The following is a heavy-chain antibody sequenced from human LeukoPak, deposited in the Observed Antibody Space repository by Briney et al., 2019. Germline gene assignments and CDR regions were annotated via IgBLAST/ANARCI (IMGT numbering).Heavy chain of an antibody. D-gene: IGHD6-19*01. CDR2: INPNSGDT. CDR3: ASPLWGWPC. Sequence: GASVTVSCKASGYTFTGYYMHWVRQAPGQGLEWMGWINPNSGDTNYAQKFQGRVTMTRDTSISTAYMELSRLRSDETAVFYCASPLWGWPCWGQGTLLTVSS. V-gene: IGHV1-2*02. CDR1: GYTFTGYY. J-gene: IGHJ4*02.